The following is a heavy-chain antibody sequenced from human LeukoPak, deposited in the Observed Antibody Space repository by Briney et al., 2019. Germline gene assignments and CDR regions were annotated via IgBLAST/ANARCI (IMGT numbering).Heavy chain of an antibody. V-gene: IGHV3-33*01. J-gene: IGHJ4*02. CDR2: IWYDGSNK. D-gene: IGHD5-24*01. CDR3: ARQMATVYYFDY. Sequence: GGSLRLSCAASGFTFSESGMHWVRQAPGKGLEWVAVIWYDGSNKYYADSVKGRFTISRDNSKNTLYLQMNSLRAEDTAVYYCARQMATVYYFDYWGQGTLVTVSS. CDR1: GFTFSESG.